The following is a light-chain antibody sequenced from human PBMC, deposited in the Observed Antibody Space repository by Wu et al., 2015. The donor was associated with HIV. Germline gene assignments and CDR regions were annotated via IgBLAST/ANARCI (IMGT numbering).Light chain of an antibody. CDR1: QSVSSTY. Sequence: EIVLTQSPDTLSLSPGERATLSCRASQSVSSTYLAWYQQKPGQTPRLLIHAASTRATGIPDRFSGSGSGTDFTLTISRLEPEDFAVYYCQQYGNSPRTFGQGTKVEIK. CDR2: AAS. V-gene: IGKV3-20*01. CDR3: QQYGNSPRT. J-gene: IGKJ1*01.